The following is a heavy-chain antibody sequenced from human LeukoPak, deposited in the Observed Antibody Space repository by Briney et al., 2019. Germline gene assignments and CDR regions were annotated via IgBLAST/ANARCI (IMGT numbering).Heavy chain of an antibody. CDR1: GESFSGYY. CDR3: ARGPIVVVVAATGVFDI. J-gene: IGHJ3*02. V-gene: IGHV4-34*01. CDR2: INHSGST. D-gene: IGHD2-15*01. Sequence: PSETLSLTCAVYGESFSGYYWSWIRQPPGKGLEWIGEINHSGSTNYNPSLKSRVTISVDTSKNQFSLKLSSVTAADTAVYYCARGPIVVVVAATGVFDIWGQGTMVTVSS.